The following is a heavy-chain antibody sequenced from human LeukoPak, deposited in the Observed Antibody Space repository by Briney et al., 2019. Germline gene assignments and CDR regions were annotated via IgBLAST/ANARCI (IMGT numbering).Heavy chain of an antibody. V-gene: IGHV1-69*04. D-gene: IGHD3-22*01. CDR2: IIPILGIA. CDR1: GGTFSSYA. J-gene: IGHJ5*02. Sequence: SVKVSCKASGGTFSSYAISWVRQAPGQGLEWMGRIIPILGIANYAQKFQGRVTITADKSTSTAYMELSSLRSEDTAVYYCARDYDSSGYYSTWGQGTLVTVSS. CDR3: ARDYDSSGYYST.